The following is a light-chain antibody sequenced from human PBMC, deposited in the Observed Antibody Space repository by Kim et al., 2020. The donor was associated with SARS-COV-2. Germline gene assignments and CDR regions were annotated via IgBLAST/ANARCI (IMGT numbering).Light chain of an antibody. V-gene: IGLV2-14*03. J-gene: IGLJ1*01. CDR1: SSDVGGYNY. CDR2: DVS. Sequence: QSALTQPASVSGSPGQSITISCTGTSSDVGGYNYVSWYQQHPGKAPNLMFHDVSKRPAGVSNRSSGSNSGNAASLTISGRQAEDEADYYCNSYTSSSTLVFGTGTKVTVL. CDR3: NSYTSSSTLV.